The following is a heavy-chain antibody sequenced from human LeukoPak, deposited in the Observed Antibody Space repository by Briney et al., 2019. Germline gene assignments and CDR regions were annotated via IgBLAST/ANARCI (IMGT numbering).Heavy chain of an antibody. J-gene: IGHJ3*02. V-gene: IGHV1-2*02. CDR3: ARVTAAAGYAFDI. CDR1: GYTFTGYY. D-gene: IGHD6-13*01. Sequence: ASVKVSCKASGYTFTGYYMHWVRQATGQGLEWMGWINPNSGGTNYAQKFQGRVTMTRDTSISTAYMELSRLRSDDTAVYYCARVTAAAGYAFDIWGQGTMVTVSS. CDR2: INPNSGGT.